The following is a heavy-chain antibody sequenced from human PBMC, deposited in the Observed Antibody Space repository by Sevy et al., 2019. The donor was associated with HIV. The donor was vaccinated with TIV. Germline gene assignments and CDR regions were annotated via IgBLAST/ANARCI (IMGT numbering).Heavy chain of an antibody. D-gene: IGHD5-18*01. Sequence: SETLSLTCTVSGGSISTYYWSWIRQPPGKGLEWIGHVFYGGSTNYNPSLKSRVTISVDTSKNHFSLKLNSVTAADTAVYYCARLTANNWFDSWGQGTLVTVSS. V-gene: IGHV4-59*12. CDR1: GGSISTYY. J-gene: IGHJ5*01. CDR3: ARLTANNWFDS. CDR2: VFYGGST.